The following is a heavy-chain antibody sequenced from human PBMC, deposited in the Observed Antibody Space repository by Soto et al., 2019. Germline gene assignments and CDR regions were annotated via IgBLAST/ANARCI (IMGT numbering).Heavy chain of an antibody. Sequence: GASVKVSCKASGYTFTKFHIHWVRQAPGQGLEWMGMIDPSGGVTRDAQRFQGRITMTSDTSTSSVYMELRGLTSEDTAVYYCARLGRITIFGVVITFDYWGQGTLVTVSS. D-gene: IGHD3-3*01. V-gene: IGHV1-46*01. CDR1: GYTFTKFH. CDR2: IDPSGGVT. J-gene: IGHJ4*02. CDR3: ARLGRITIFGVVITFDY.